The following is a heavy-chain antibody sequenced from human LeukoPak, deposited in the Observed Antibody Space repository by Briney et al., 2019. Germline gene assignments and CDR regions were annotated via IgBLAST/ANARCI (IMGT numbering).Heavy chain of an antibody. V-gene: IGHV4-59*01. D-gene: IGHD3-22*01. Sequence: SETLSLTCTVSGGSISSYYWSWIRQPPGKGLEWIGYINYSGSTNYNPSLKSRVTISVDTSKNQFSLKLSSVTAADTAVYYCARGDPYYYDSSGYYIAFDIWGQGTMVTVSS. CDR3: ARGDPYYYDSSGYYIAFDI. J-gene: IGHJ3*02. CDR1: GGSISSYY. CDR2: INYSGST.